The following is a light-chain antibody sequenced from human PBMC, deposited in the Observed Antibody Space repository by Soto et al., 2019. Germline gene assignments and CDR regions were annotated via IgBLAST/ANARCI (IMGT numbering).Light chain of an antibody. CDR3: CSSAGGSTHAV. J-gene: IGLJ2*01. V-gene: IGLV2-11*01. CDR1: SSDVGTYNY. CDR2: EVS. Sequence: QSALTQPRSVSGPPGQSVSISFSGTSSDVGTYNYVSWYQQQPGKAPKLMIYEVSKRHSGVTDRFSGSKSGHTAPLTISGLQAEDEADYYCCSSAGGSTHAVFGGGTKLTVL.